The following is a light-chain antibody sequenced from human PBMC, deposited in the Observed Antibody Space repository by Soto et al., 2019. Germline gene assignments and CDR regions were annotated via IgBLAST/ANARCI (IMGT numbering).Light chain of an antibody. CDR3: QQYGSSPWT. V-gene: IGKV3-20*01. J-gene: IGKJ1*01. Sequence: EIVFTQSPCTLSLSPGERASLSCSASQSVSSSYLGWYQQTPGQAPRLLIYGASSRATGIPGRFSGSGSGTDFTLTISRLEPEDFAVYYCQQYGSSPWTFGQGTKVDIK. CDR1: QSVSSSY. CDR2: GAS.